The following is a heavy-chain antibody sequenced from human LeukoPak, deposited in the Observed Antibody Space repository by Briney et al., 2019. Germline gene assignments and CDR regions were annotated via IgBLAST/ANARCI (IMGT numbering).Heavy chain of an antibody. CDR1: GGSISSYY. CDR2: VYYSGST. Sequence: PSETLSLTCTVSGGSISSYYWSWIRQPPGKGLEWIGYVYYSGSTNYNPSLKSRVTISVDTSKNQFSLKLSSVTAADTAVYYCAREGPRSRLEFDPWGQGTLVTVSS. CDR3: AREGPRSRLEFDP. J-gene: IGHJ5*02. V-gene: IGHV4-59*01. D-gene: IGHD4-17*01.